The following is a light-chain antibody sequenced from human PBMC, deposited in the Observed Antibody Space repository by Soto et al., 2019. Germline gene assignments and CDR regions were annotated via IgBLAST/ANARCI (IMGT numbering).Light chain of an antibody. CDR2: DVS. CDR3: SSYTRSSTLV. J-gene: IGLJ2*01. V-gene: IGLV2-14*01. Sequence: QSALTQPASVSGSPGQSITISCTGTSSDVGGYNYVSWYQQHPGKAPKLMIYDVSNRPSGVSNLLSGSKSGNTASLTISGLQAEYEADYYCSSYTRSSTLVFGGGTKVTVL. CDR1: SSDVGGYNY.